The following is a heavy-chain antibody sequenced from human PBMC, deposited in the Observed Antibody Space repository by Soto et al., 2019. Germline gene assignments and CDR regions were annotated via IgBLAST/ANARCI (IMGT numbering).Heavy chain of an antibody. Sequence: SETLSLTCAVYGGSFSGYYWSWIRQPPWKGLEWIGEINHSGSTNYNPSLKSRVTISVDTPKNQFSLKLSSVTAADTAVYYCARTPNDYIWGSYRGVRWYFDYWGQGTLVTVSS. CDR3: ARTPNDYIWGSYRGVRWYFDY. D-gene: IGHD3-16*02. CDR2: INHSGST. V-gene: IGHV4-34*01. J-gene: IGHJ4*02. CDR1: GGSFSGYY.